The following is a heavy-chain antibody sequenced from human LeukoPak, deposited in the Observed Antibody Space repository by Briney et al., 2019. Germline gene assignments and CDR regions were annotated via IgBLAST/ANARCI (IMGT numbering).Heavy chain of an antibody. CDR1: GGSISSSSYY. CDR3: ARDPARPPFGGDAFDI. D-gene: IGHD3-16*01. V-gene: IGHV4-39*02. CDR2: IFYSGST. Sequence: SETLSLTCPVSGGSISSSSYYWGWIRQPPGKGLEWIGSIFYSGSTYYNPSLKSRVTISVDTSKNQFSLKLSSVTAADTAVYYCARDPARPPFGGDAFDIWGQGTMVTVSS. J-gene: IGHJ3*02.